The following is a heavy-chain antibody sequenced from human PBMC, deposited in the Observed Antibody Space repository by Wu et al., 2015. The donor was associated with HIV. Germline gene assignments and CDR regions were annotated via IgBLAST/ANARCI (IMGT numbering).Heavy chain of an antibody. D-gene: IGHD3-10*01. Sequence: QVQLVQSGAEVKKPGSSVKVSCKSSGGTFSISWVRQAPGQGLEWMGWIISVFDTTKYAQNFQARVTFTADESTNTAYMELRSLRFEDTAIYYCATRYPGSGSYIHYFYGMDVWGQGTAITVSS. J-gene: IGHJ6*01. CDR2: IISVFDTT. CDR1: GGTFS. CDR3: ATRYPGSGSYIHYFYGMDV. V-gene: IGHV1-69*12.